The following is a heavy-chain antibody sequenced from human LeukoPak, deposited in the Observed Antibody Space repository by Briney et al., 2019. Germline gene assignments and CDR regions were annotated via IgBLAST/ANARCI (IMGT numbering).Heavy chain of an antibody. Sequence: GGPLRLSCAASGFTFSSYNMNWVRQAPGKGLEWVSSISSSSSYIYYADSVKGRFTISRDNAKNSLYLQMNSLRAEDTAVYYCAREGYYYDSSGYVREAFDIWGQGTTVTASS. V-gene: IGHV3-21*01. CDR1: GFTFSSYN. CDR2: ISSSSSYI. J-gene: IGHJ3*02. D-gene: IGHD3-22*01. CDR3: AREGYYYDSSGYVREAFDI.